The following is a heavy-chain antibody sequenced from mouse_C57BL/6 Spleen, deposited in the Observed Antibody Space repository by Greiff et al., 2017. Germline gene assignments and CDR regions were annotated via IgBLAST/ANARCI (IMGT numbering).Heavy chain of an antibody. V-gene: IGHV1-80*01. CDR1: GYAFSSYW. CDR3: AREGDSYDRGDY. Sequence: QVQLQQSGAELVQPGASVKISCKASGYAFSSYWMNWVKQRPGKGLEWIGQIYPGDGDTNYNGKFKGKATLTADKSSSTAYMQLSSLTSEDSAVSFCAREGDSYDRGDYWGQGTTLTVSS. CDR2: IYPGDGDT. J-gene: IGHJ2*01. D-gene: IGHD2-12*01.